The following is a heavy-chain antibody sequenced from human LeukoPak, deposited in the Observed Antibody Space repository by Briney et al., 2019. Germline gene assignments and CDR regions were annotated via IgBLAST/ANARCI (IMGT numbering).Heavy chain of an antibody. CDR2: IYSGGST. V-gene: IGHV3-53*01. Sequence: GGSLRLSCAASGFTISSNYMNWVRQAPGKGLEWVSVIYSGGSTYYADSVKGRFTISRDNSKNTLYLQMNSLRAEDTAVYYCARASSTSEAFDIWGQGTVVTVSS. D-gene: IGHD6-13*01. CDR3: ARASSTSEAFDI. CDR1: GFTISSNY. J-gene: IGHJ3*02.